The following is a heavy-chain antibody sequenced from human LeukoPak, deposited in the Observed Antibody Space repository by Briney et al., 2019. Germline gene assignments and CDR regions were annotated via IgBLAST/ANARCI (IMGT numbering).Heavy chain of an antibody. Sequence: PSETLSLTCTVSGYSISSGFYWGWIRQPPGKGLEWIGSIYHSGSTYYNPSLKSRVTISVDTSKNQFSLKLSSATAADMAVYYCARAVGVTNGLFDYWGPGTLVTVSS. D-gene: IGHD1-26*01. V-gene: IGHV4-38-2*02. CDR1: GYSISSGFY. J-gene: IGHJ4*02. CDR2: IYHSGST. CDR3: ARAVGVTNGLFDY.